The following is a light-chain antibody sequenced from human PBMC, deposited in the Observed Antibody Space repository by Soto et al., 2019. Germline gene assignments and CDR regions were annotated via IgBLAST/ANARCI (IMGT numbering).Light chain of an antibody. J-gene: IGKJ1*01. CDR2: ATS. V-gene: IGKV1-39*01. CDR3: QQSYSRLWT. CDR1: QTISSY. Sequence: DIQMTQSPSSLSASVGDRVTITCRASQTISSYLNWYQQKPGRAPTLLIYATSTLQSGVPSRFSGSGSGTDFTLTISSLQPADFATYYCQQSYSRLWTFGQGTKVEIK.